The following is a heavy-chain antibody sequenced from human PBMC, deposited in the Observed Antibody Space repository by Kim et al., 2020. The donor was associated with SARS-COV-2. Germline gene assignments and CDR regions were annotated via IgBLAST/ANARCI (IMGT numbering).Heavy chain of an antibody. D-gene: IGHD3-3*02. V-gene: IGHV4-39*01. J-gene: IGHJ4*02. Sequence: TPSLKSRDPQSVNPSKNQFSLKLSSVTAADTAVYYCARLYIFGVAYHFDYWGQGTLVTVSS. CDR3: ARLYIFGVAYHFDY.